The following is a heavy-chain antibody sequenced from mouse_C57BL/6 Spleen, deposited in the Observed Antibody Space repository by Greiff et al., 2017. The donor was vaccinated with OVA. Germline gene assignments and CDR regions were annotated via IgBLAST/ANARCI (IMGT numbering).Heavy chain of an antibody. D-gene: IGHD2-4*01. J-gene: IGHJ2*01. V-gene: IGHV1-75*01. CDR2: IFPGSGST. CDR1: GYTFTDYY. CDR3: ASLYDYDGFDY. Sequence: QVHVKQSGPELVKPGASVKISCKASGYTFTDYYINWVKQRPGQGLEWIGWIFPGSGSTYYNEKFKGKATLTVDKSSSTAYMLLSSLTSEDSAVYFCASLYDYDGFDYWGQGTTLTVSS.